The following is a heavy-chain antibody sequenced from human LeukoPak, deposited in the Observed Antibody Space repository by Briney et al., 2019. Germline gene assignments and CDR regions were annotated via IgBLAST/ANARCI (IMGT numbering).Heavy chain of an antibody. CDR3: ARDSFMTTVTTFDY. Sequence: GGSLRLSCTDSGFTFTTYWMYWVRQAPGQGLVWVSRINEDGSSTTYADSVKGRFTISRDNPKNSLYLQMNSLRAEDTAVYYCARDSFMTTVTTFDYWGQGTLVTVSS. CDR2: INEDGSST. CDR1: GFTFTTYW. D-gene: IGHD4-17*01. V-gene: IGHV3-74*01. J-gene: IGHJ4*02.